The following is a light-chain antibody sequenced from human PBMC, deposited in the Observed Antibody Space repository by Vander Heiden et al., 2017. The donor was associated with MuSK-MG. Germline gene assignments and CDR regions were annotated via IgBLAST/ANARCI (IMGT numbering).Light chain of an antibody. J-gene: IGKJ1*01. CDR3: QQYYSTPVA. Sequence: DIVMTQSPDSLAVSLGERATINCKSSQSFLSSSNNKNYLAWYQQKPGQPPKLLIYWASTRESGVPDRFSGSGSGTDFTLTISSLQAEDVAVYYCQQYYSTPVAFGQGTKVEIK. V-gene: IGKV4-1*01. CDR2: WAS. CDR1: QSFLSSSNNKNY.